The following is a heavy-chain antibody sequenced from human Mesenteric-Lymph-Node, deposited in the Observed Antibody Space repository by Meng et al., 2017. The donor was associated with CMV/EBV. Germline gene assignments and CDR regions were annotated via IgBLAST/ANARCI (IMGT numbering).Heavy chain of an antibody. Sequence: SETLSLTCTVSGGSISNYYWSWLRQPPGKGLEWIGYVYSSGSTNHNPSLESRVTISVDASRNEFSLTLTSVTTADTAVYYCARDHRPLWFDPWGQGTLVTVSS. CDR1: GGSISNYY. V-gene: IGHV4-59*01. CDR2: VYSSGST. CDR3: ARDHRPLWFDP. J-gene: IGHJ5*02.